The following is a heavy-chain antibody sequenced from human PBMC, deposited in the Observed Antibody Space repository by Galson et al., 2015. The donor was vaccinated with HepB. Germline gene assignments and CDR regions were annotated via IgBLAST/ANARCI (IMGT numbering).Heavy chain of an antibody. V-gene: IGHV4-30-2*01. CDR3: ARVTGDYSNYRFDP. Sequence: TLSLTCAVSGGSISSGGYSWSWIRQPPGKGLAWIGYIYHSGSTYYNPSLKSRVTISVDRSKNQFSLKLSSVTAADTAVYYCARVTGDYSNYRFDPWGQGTLVTVSS. CDR1: GGSISSGGYS. J-gene: IGHJ5*02. D-gene: IGHD4-11*01. CDR2: IYHSGST.